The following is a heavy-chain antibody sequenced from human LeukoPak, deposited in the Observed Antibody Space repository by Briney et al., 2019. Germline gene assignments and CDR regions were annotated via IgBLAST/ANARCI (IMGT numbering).Heavy chain of an antibody. CDR1: GFTFSSYA. CDR3: AKGSGYYPEGSDY. J-gene: IGHJ4*02. D-gene: IGHD3-22*01. CDR2: ISGSGGST. Sequence: GGSLRLSCAASGFTFSSYAMSWVRQAPGKGLEWVSGISGSGGSTYYADSVKGRFTISRDNSKNTLYLQMNSLRAEDTAVYYCAKGSGYYPEGSDYWGQGTLVTVSS. V-gene: IGHV3-23*01.